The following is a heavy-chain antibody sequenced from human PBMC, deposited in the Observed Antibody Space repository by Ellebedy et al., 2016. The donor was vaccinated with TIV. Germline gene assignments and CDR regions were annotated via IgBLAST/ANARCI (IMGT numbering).Heavy chain of an antibody. V-gene: IGHV3-11*01. J-gene: IGHJ4*02. D-gene: IGHD6-19*01. CDR3: ARADGYRSGYRAADY. Sequence: GGSLRLSCAASGFPFSEYFMTWIRQAPGKGLEWIANIGFSDDTTYYAESVTGRFTISRDNAKNSVFLQMSSLRTEDTAVYYCARADGYRSGYRAADYWGQGTLVTVSS. CDR2: IGFSDDTT. CDR1: GFPFSEYF.